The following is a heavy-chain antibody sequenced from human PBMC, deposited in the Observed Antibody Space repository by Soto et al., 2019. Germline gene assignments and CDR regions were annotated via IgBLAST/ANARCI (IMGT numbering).Heavy chain of an antibody. V-gene: IGHV4-39*01. J-gene: IGHJ4*02. CDR3: ARHVGELAYFDY. CDR1: GGSISSSSYY. Sequence: PSETLSLTCTVSGGSISSSSYYWGWIRQPPGKGLEWIGSIYYSGSTYYNPSLKSRVTISVDTSKNQFSLKLSSVTAADTAVYYCARHVGELAYFDYWGQGTLVTVS. D-gene: IGHD1-26*01. CDR2: IYYSGST.